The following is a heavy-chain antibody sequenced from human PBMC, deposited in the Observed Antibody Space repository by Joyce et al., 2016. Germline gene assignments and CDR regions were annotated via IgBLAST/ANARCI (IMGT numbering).Heavy chain of an antibody. CDR1: GGSISSGDYY. J-gene: IGHJ4*02. Sequence: QVQLQESGPGLVKPSQTLSLTCTVSGGSISSGDYYWSWVRQSPGKGLEWSGYIYFSGSTHRNTSLKSRLTISPDTSKNQFSLKVRSVTDADTAVYYCARGNGDFWSGYYNYFDYWGQGILVTVSS. CDR3: ARGNGDFWSGYYNYFDY. V-gene: IGHV4-30-4*01. D-gene: IGHD3-3*01. CDR2: IYFSGST.